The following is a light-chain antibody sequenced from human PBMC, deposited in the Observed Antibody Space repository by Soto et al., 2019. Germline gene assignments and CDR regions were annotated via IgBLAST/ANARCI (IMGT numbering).Light chain of an antibody. CDR1: QDISNY. V-gene: IGKV1-33*01. CDR2: DAS. Sequence: DIQMTQSPSSLSASVGGRVTITCQASQDISNYLNWYQQKPGKAPKVLIYDASNLGTGVPSRFSGSGSGTDFTFSISSLQPEDVATYYCQQYDGLPTFGQGTRLEIK. J-gene: IGKJ5*01. CDR3: QQYDGLPT.